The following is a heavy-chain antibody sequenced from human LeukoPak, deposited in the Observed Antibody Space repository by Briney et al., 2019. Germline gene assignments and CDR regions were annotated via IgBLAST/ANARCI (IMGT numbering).Heavy chain of an antibody. V-gene: IGHV3-30-3*02. J-gene: IGHJ4*02. CDR2: ISYDGSNK. CDR3: AKRLAMTGTYHFDY. Sequence: GRSLRLSCAASGFTFSSYAMHWVRQASGKGLEWVAVISYDGSNKYYADSVKGRFTISRDNSKNTLYLQMNSLRAEDTAVYYCAKRLAMTGTYHFDYWGQGTLVTVSS. D-gene: IGHD6-19*01. CDR1: GFTFSSYA.